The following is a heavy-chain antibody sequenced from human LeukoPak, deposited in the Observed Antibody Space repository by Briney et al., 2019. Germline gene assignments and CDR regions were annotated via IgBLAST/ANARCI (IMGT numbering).Heavy chain of an antibody. CDR3: AREVMVSRYYYYYYYMDV. V-gene: IGHV4-4*02. CDR2: IYHSGST. CDR1: GGSISSSNW. Sequence: PSETLSLTCAVSGGSISSSNWWSWVRQPPGKGLEWIGEIYHSGSTNYNPSLKSRVAISVDKSKNQFSLKLSSVTAADTAVYYCAREVMVSRYYYYYYYMDVWGKGTTVTVSS. J-gene: IGHJ6*03. D-gene: IGHD2-8*01.